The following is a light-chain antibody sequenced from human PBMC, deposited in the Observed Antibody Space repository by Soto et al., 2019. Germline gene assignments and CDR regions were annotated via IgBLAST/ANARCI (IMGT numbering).Light chain of an antibody. Sequence: PGERATLSCRASQSVGNYLAWYQQKPGQTPRLLIYSASRRATGFPARFSGSGSGTDFTLTISRLEPEDFAVYHCQQYGSLSWTFGQGTKVDIK. J-gene: IGKJ1*01. CDR2: SAS. V-gene: IGKV3-20*01. CDR1: QSVGNY. CDR3: QQYGSLSWT.